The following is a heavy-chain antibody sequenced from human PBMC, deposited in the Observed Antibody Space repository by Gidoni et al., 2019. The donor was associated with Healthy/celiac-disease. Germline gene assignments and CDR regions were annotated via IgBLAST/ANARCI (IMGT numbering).Heavy chain of an antibody. CDR1: GFPFSLYS. V-gene: IGHV3-21*01. J-gene: IGHJ1*01. CDR2: ISSSSSYI. Sequence: VPLVESGGGLVKPGWSLRLSCAASGFPFSLYSMNWVRQAPGQGLEWVSSISSSSSYIYYADSVKGRFTISRDNAKNSLYLKMNSLRAEDTAVYYCARGDSSGYYGANEYFQHWGQGTLVTVSS. CDR3: ARGDSSGYYGANEYFQH. D-gene: IGHD3-22*01.